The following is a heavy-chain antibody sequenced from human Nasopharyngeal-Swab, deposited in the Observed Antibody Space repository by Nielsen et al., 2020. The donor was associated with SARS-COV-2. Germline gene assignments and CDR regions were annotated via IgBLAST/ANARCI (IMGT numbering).Heavy chain of an antibody. CDR3: ARGLYLKQLVIHYYMDV. CDR1: GYTFTSYD. V-gene: IGHV1-8*01. J-gene: IGHJ6*03. D-gene: IGHD6-13*01. CDR2: MNPNSGNT. Sequence: ASVKVSCKASGYTFTSYDINWVRQATGQGLEWMGWMNPNSGNTGYAQKFQGRVTMTRNTSISTAYMELSSLRSEDTAVYYCARGLYLKQLVIHYYMDVWGKGTTVTVSS.